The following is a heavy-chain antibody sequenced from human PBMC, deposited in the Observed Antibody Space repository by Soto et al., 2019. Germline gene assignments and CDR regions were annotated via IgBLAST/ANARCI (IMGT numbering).Heavy chain of an antibody. D-gene: IGHD1-7*01. CDR2: INHSGST. CDR1: GGSFSGYY. Sequence: SETLSLTCAVYGGSFSGYYWSWIRQPPGRGLEWIGEINHSGSTNYNPSLKSRVTISVDTSKNQFSLKLSSVTAADTAVYYCARITGTHDYWGQGTLVTVSS. CDR3: ARITGTHDY. J-gene: IGHJ4*02. V-gene: IGHV4-34*01.